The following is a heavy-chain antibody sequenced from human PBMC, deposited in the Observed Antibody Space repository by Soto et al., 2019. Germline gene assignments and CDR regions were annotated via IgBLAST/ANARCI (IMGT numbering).Heavy chain of an antibody. CDR2: IWYDGSNK. Sequence: HPGGSLRLSCAASGFTFSSYGMHWVRQAPGKGLEWVAVIWYDGSNKYYADSVKGRFTISRDNSKNTLYLQMNSLRAEDTAVYYCARDVQQLNYYYGMDVWGQGTTVTVSS. CDR1: GFTFSSYG. J-gene: IGHJ6*02. D-gene: IGHD6-6*01. CDR3: ARDVQQLNYYYGMDV. V-gene: IGHV3-33*01.